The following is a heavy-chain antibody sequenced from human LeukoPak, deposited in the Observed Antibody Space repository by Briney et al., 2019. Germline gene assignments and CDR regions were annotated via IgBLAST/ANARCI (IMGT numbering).Heavy chain of an antibody. CDR3: ARGKYSAFDI. J-gene: IGHJ3*02. Sequence: SQTLSLTCAISGDSVSSNSVAWNWIRQSPSRGLEWLGRTFYRSKWYNDYAVSVKSRITINLDTSKNQFSLQLSSVTPEDTAVYYCARGKYSAFDIWGQGTMVTVSS. CDR2: TFYRSKWYN. CDR1: GDSVSSNSVA. D-gene: IGHD2/OR15-2a*01. V-gene: IGHV6-1*01.